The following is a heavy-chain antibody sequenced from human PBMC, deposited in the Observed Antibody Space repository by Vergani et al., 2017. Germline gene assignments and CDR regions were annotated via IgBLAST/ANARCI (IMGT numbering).Heavy chain of an antibody. CDR2: SSGSGDST. V-gene: IGHV3-23*01. D-gene: IGHD3-3*01. CDR1: GFTFSSYA. CDR3: AKGQELRFLEHWAFDY. Sequence: EVQLLESGGGLVQPGGSLRLSCATSGFTFSSYAMSWVRQAPGKGLEWVSASSGSGDSTNYADSVNGRFTISRDNSKNTLYLQMNSLRTEDTAVYYCAKGQELRFLEHWAFDYWGQGTLVTVSS. J-gene: IGHJ4*02.